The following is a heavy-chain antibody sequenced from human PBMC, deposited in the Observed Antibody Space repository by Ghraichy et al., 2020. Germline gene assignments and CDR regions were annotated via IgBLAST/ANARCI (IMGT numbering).Heavy chain of an antibody. CDR3: ARGRWFDP. CDR1: GFTINSDY. Sequence: GGSLRLSCAASGFTINSDYMTWVRQAPGKGLEWVSVIYNSGSTFYADSVKGRFTISRDNSKNTLYLQMNSLRAEDTAMYYCARGRWFDPWGQGTLVTVSS. D-gene: IGHD5-24*01. CDR2: IYNSGST. J-gene: IGHJ5*02. V-gene: IGHV3-53*01.